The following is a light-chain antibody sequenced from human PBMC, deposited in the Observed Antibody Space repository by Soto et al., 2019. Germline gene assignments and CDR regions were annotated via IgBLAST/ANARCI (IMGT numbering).Light chain of an antibody. J-gene: IGLJ1*01. Sequence: QSALTQPTCVSGSPGQSITISCTGNHNDIGTYDYVSWYQQHPGRAPRLLIHGVTTRPSGISGRFSASKSGLTASLTISGLQPEDEADYYWSSFTSNRIYVFGPGTKLTVL. CDR3: SSFTSNRIYV. CDR2: GVT. V-gene: IGLV2-14*03. CDR1: HNDIGTYDY.